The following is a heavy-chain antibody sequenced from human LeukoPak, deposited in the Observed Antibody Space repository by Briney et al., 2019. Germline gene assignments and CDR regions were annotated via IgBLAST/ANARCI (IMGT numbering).Heavy chain of an antibody. CDR3: ARGQWFRAF. CDR1: GVSVSSGHW. D-gene: IGHD3-10*01. CDR2: IHHSGST. V-gene: IGHV4-4*02. J-gene: IGHJ4*02. Sequence: SETLSLTCVVSGVSVSSGHWWSWARQPPGKGLEWIGEIHHSGSTYYNPSLKSRVTISVDTSKNQFSLKLSSVTAADTAVYYCARGQWFRAFWSRGTPVTVSS.